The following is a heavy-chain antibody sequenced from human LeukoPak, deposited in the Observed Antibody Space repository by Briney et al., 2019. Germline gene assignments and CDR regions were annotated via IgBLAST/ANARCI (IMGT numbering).Heavy chain of an antibody. CDR3: ARSYSNHLFGMDV. V-gene: IGHV3-66*01. Sequence: GGSLRLSCAASGFTFSSYYMTWVRQAPGKGLEWVSVMYSGGSTYYADSVKGRVAISGDNSQNTVFLQMNSVRVEDTAVYYCARSYSNHLFGMDVWGQGTAVTVSS. D-gene: IGHD4-11*01. J-gene: IGHJ6*02. CDR2: MYSGGST. CDR1: GFTFSSYY.